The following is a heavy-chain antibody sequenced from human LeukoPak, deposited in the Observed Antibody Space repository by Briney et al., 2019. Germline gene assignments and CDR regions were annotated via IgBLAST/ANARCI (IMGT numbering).Heavy chain of an antibody. CDR2: ICCSRNI. V-gene: IGHV4-39*01. D-gene: IGHD4/OR15-4a*01. Sequence: SETLSLTCTVSGASVSSGPYYWGWLRQPPGKGRVWIGAICCSRNISYNPSHKNRVTISADASKNQIFLNLTSVTAADTAVYYCATPGDVTYGGHLDYWGRGTLVTVSS. CDR3: ATPGDVTYGGHLDY. CDR1: GASVSSGPYY. J-gene: IGHJ4*02.